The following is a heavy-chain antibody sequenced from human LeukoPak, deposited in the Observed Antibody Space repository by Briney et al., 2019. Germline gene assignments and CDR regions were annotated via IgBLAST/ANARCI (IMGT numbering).Heavy chain of an antibody. J-gene: IGHJ5*02. CDR3: ARGNTMVRGVTNWFDP. CDR1: GFTVSSNY. V-gene: IGHV3-53*01. Sequence: GGSLRLSCAASGFTVSSNYMSWVRQAPGKGLEWVSVIYSGGSTYYADSVKGRFTISRDNSKNTLYLQMNSLRAEDTAVYYCARGNTMVRGVTNWFDPWGQGTLVTVSS. CDR2: IYSGGST. D-gene: IGHD3-10*01.